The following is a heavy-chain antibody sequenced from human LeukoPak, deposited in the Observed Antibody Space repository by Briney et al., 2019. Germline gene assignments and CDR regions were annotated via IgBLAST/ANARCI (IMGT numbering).Heavy chain of an antibody. CDR2: IAAYNGLT. V-gene: IGHV1-18*01. J-gene: IGHJ4*02. D-gene: IGHD3-16*02. CDR3: VRSYGLEADY. CDR1: GYTFTGYG. Sequence: ASVKVSCKASGYTFTGYGIAWVRQAPGEGLELVGWIAAYNGLTNYAQNLQDGLTLTRDTSTTTAFMELRNLTSDDTAIYFCVRSYGLEADYWGRGTLVTVSS.